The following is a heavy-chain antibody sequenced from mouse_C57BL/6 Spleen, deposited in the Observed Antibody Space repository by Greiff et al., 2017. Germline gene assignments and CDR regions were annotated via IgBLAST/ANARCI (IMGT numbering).Heavy chain of an antibody. Sequence: VQLQQSGAELVKPGASVKLSCKASGYTFTSYWMHWVKQRPGKGLEWIGYINPCSGYTKYNQKFKDKATLPADKSSSTAYMQLSSLSYEDSTVNYCARSVYDRDGDYYAMDDWGEGTSVTVSS. V-gene: IGHV1-7*01. CDR3: ARSVYDRDGDYYAMDD. D-gene: IGHD2-3*01. CDR2: INPCSGYT. J-gene: IGHJ4*01. CDR1: GYTFTSYW.